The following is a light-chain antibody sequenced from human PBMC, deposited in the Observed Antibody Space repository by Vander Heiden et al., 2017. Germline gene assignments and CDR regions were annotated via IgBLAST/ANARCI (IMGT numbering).Light chain of an antibody. CDR3: GTWDSSLSAVV. Sequence: QSVFTQPPSVSAAPGQKVTISCSGSSSNIGNNYVSWYQQLPGTAPKLLIYDNNKRPSGIPDRFSGSKSGTSATLGITGLQTGDEADYYCGTWDSSLSAVVFGGGTKLTAL. CDR2: DNN. J-gene: IGLJ2*01. CDR1: SSNIGNNY. V-gene: IGLV1-51*01.